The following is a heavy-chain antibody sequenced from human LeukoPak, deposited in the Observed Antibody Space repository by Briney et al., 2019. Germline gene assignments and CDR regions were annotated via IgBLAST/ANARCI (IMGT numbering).Heavy chain of an antibody. CDR2: INHSGST. J-gene: IGHJ4*02. CDR3: ARGLQWLVKYYFDY. V-gene: IGHV4-34*01. CDR1: GGSFSGYY. D-gene: IGHD6-19*01. Sequence: SETLSLTCAVYGGSFSGYYWSWIRQPPGKGLEWTGEINHSGSTNYNPSLKSRVTISVDTSKNQFSLKLSSVTAADTAVYYCARGLQWLVKYYFDYWGQGTLVTVTS.